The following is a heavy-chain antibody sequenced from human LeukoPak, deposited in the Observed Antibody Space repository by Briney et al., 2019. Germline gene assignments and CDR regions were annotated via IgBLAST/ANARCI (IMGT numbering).Heavy chain of an antibody. D-gene: IGHD3-10*01. CDR3: AGVRTGSSGLSEYVQR. Sequence: SETLSLTCTVSGASITSNYWTWIRQPPGKGLEWIGHVTHSGSTDYSASLKSRVTISLDTSKSHFSLRLTSASAADTAIYYCAGVRTGSSGLSEYVQRWGQGTLVTVSP. J-gene: IGHJ1*01. V-gene: IGHV4-59*01. CDR2: VTHSGST. CDR1: GASITSNY.